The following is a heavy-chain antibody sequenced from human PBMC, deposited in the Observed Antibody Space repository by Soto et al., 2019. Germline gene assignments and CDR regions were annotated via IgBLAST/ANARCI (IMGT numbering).Heavy chain of an antibody. CDR1: GDTFSFYT. CDR3: AASYGSGYRAFDS. D-gene: IGHD3-10*01. CDR2: INPIVSMS. Sequence: QVQLVQSGTEVKKPGSSVKVSCKASGDTFSFYTINWVRQAPGLGLEWVGRINPIVSMSNYAQKFQGRVSMTADKSTSTAYMELRSLRSDDTAMYFCAASYGSGYRAFDSWRQGAMVIVSS. J-gene: IGHJ4*02. V-gene: IGHV1-69*02.